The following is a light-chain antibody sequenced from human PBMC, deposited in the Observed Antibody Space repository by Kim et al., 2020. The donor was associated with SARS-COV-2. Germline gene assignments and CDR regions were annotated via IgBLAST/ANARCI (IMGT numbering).Light chain of an antibody. CDR2: QDS. V-gene: IGLV3-1*01. J-gene: IGLJ3*02. CDR1: KLGDQY. CDR3: QAWDSSTWV. Sequence: VSPGQTASITCSGDKLGDQYACWYQQKPGQSPVLVIYQDSKRPSGIPERFSGSNSGNTATLTISGTQAMDEADYYCQAWDSSTWVFGGGTQLTVL.